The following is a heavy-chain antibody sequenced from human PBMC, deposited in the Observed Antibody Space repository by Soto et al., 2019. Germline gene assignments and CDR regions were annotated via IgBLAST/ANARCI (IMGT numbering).Heavy chain of an antibody. V-gene: IGHV4-30-4*01. CDR2: IFDSGTT. J-gene: IGHJ4*02. D-gene: IGHD7-27*01. CDR1: GGSITSDYSC. Sequence: SETLPLTCTVSGGSITSDYSCWSWIRQPPGEGLEWIGHIFDSGTTYTNPSLRSQVAISLDTSKNHFSLTLSSVTAADTAVYYCARGPSGDKVHYWGQGALVTVSS. CDR3: ARGPSGDKVHY.